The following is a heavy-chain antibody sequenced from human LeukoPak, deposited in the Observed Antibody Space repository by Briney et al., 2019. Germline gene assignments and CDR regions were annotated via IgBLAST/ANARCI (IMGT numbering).Heavy chain of an antibody. D-gene: IGHD1-7*01. Sequence: KPGESLKISCKGSGYRFTDYWIGWVRQMPGKGLEWMGIIYPGDSDTRYSPSFQGQVTISADKSINTARLQWSSLKASDTAMYYCARGAAGTTPDYYYYFGLDVWGQGTTVRVSS. J-gene: IGHJ6*02. CDR3: ARGAAGTTPDYYYYFGLDV. CDR1: GYRFTDYW. CDR2: IYPGDSDT. V-gene: IGHV5-51*01.